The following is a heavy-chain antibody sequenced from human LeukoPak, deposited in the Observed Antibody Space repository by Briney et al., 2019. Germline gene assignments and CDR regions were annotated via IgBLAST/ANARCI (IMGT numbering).Heavy chain of an antibody. J-gene: IGHJ3*02. V-gene: IGHV3-23*01. Sequence: PGGSLRLSCAASGFTFSSYAMSWVRQAPGKGLEWVSAISGSGGSTYYADSVKGRFTISRDNSKNTLYLQMNSLRAEDTAVYYCAKDQETYYDFWSGFDAFDIWGQGTMVTVSS. CDR2: ISGSGGST. CDR3: AKDQETYYDFWSGFDAFDI. CDR1: GFTFSSYA. D-gene: IGHD3-3*01.